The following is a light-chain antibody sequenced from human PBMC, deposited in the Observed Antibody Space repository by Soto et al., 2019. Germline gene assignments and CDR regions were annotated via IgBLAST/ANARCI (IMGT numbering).Light chain of an antibody. CDR3: QQYSSSQA. J-gene: IGKJ1*01. CDR1: QSVSSN. Sequence: EIVMTQSPATLSVSPGERATLSCRASQSVSSNLAWYQQKPGQAPRLLIYGASSRATGIPVRFGGSGSETGRTLNISTLAPDDSAVYYEQQYSSSQAFSQGTKVDIK. V-gene: IGKV3D-15*01. CDR2: GAS.